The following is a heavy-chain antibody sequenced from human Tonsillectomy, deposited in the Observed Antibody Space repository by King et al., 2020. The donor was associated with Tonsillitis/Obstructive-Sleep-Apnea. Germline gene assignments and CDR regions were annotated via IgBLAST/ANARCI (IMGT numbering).Heavy chain of an antibody. V-gene: IGHV1-18*01. J-gene: IGHJ1*01. CDR3: AGDYYDRSGYYHGYFQH. CDR2: SRPYNGVT. CDR1: GYTFTNYD. Sequence: QLVQSGAEVKKPGASVKVSCKASGYTFTNYDITWVRQAPGQGLEWVGWSRPYNGVTNYAQKLQGRVTMTSDTSTSTAYMELMSLRSDDTAVYYCAGDYYDRSGYYHGYFQHGGQSTLVTVPS. D-gene: IGHD3-22*01.